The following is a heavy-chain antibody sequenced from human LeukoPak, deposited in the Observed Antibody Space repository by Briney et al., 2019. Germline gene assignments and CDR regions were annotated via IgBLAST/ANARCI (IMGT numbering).Heavy chain of an antibody. D-gene: IGHD2-2*01. CDR1: GFTFSSYG. CDR2: ISGSGGGT. V-gene: IGHV3-23*01. J-gene: IGHJ4*02. Sequence: GGSLRLSCAASGFTFSSYGMHWVRQAPGKGLEWVSAISGSGGGTYYADSVKGRFTISRDNSKNTLYLQMNSLRAEDTAVYYCAKESRAAVVPAASIDYWGQGTLVTVSS. CDR3: AKESRAAVVPAASIDY.